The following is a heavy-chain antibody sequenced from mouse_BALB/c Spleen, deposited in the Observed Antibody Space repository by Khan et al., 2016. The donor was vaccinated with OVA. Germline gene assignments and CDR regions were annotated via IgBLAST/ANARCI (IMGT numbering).Heavy chain of an antibody. V-gene: IGHV1-4*01. CDR3: ARRTTGYAMDY. CDR1: GYTFTSHT. Sequence: QVRLQQSGAELARPGASVKMSCKASGYTFTSHTMHWVKQSPGQGLEWIGYINPRSGYSNYNQKFNDKATLTADKYSSTAYMQLSSLTSEDSAVYYCARRTTGYAMDYWGQGTSVTVSS. D-gene: IGHD2-14*01. J-gene: IGHJ4*01. CDR2: INPRSGYS.